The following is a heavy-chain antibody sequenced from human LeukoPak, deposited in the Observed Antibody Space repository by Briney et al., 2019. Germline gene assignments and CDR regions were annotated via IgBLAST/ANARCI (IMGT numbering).Heavy chain of an antibody. D-gene: IGHD3-22*01. CDR2: IHYSGST. CDR3: ARGRYYYDSSGYYFDY. J-gene: IGHJ4*02. V-gene: IGHV4-39*07. Sequence: SETLSLTCTVSGGSISSSSYYWGWIRQPPGKGLEWIGYIHYSGSTYYNPSLKSRVTISVDTSKNQFSLKLSSVTAADTAVYYCARGRYYYDSSGYYFDYWGQGTLVTVSS. CDR1: GGSISSSSYY.